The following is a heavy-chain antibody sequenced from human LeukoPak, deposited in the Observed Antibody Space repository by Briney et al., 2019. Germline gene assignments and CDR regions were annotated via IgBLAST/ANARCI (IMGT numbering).Heavy chain of an antibody. Sequence: GGSLRLSCAASGFTFSSYGIHWVRQAPGEGLEWVAVISHDGSNKYYADSVKGRFTISRDNSKNTLYLQMNSLRAEDTAVYYCAKDYRQRWDSSGYSIDYWGQGTLVTVSS. CDR2: ISHDGSNK. D-gene: IGHD3-22*01. J-gene: IGHJ4*02. CDR3: AKDYRQRWDSSGYSIDY. V-gene: IGHV3-30*18. CDR1: GFTFSSYG.